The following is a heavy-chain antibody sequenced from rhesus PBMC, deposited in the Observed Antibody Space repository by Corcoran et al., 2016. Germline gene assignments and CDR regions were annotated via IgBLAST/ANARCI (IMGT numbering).Heavy chain of an antibody. CDR1: GGSISGGCG. CDR3: TRAPGIAAVFDY. D-gene: IGHD6-25*01. CDR2: IYSSTANT. V-gene: IGHV4S7*01. Sequence: QVQLQESGTGLLQPSETLSLTCAVAGGSISGGCGWGWIRTPPGKVLEGIGSIYSSTANTYYNPALTRQTTMSTDTSKNPFSMKLGAVTAADTAVYYCTRAPGIAAVFDYWGQGVLVTVSS. J-gene: IGHJ4*01.